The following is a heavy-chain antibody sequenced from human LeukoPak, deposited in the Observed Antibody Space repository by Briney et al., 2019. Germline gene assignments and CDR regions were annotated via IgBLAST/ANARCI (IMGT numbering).Heavy chain of an antibody. Sequence: ASVKVSCEASGDTFTGYYMHWVRQAPGRGLEWMGWINPDSGGTNYAQKFQGRVTMTRDTSISTTYMELSRLRSDDTAVYYCARTRNYNWNDIVDYRGQGTLVTVSS. CDR3: ARTRNYNWNDIVDY. D-gene: IGHD1-20*01. CDR1: GDTFTGYY. CDR2: INPDSGGT. V-gene: IGHV1-2*02. J-gene: IGHJ4*02.